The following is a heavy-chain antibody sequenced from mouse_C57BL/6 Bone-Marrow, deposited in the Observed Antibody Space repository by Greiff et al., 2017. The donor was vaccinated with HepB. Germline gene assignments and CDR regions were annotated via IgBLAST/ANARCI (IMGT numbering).Heavy chain of an antibody. J-gene: IGHJ2*01. Sequence: VQLQQSGAELVRPGASVKLSCTASGFNIKDAYMHWVKQRPEQGLEWIGWIDPENGDTEYASKFQGKATITADTSSNTAYLQLSSLTSEDTAVYYCTTNGYYADYWGQGTTLTVSS. D-gene: IGHD2-2*01. CDR3: TTNGYYADY. CDR1: GFNIKDAY. CDR2: IDPENGDT. V-gene: IGHV14-4*01.